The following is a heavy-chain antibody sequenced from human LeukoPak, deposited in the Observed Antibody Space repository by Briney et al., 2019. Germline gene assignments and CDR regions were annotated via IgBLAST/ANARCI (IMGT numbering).Heavy chain of an antibody. CDR3: ARDGDPPESYHYYGMDV. J-gene: IGHJ6*02. D-gene: IGHD2-21*02. CDR2: ISAYNGDT. Sequence: GASVKVSCKTSGYTFIGYGISWVRQAPGQGLEWMGWISAYNGDTDYAQTFQGRVTMTTDTSTSTASMELRSLRSDDTAIYYCARDGDPPESYHYYGMDVWGQGTTVTVSS. CDR1: GYTFIGYG. V-gene: IGHV1-18*01.